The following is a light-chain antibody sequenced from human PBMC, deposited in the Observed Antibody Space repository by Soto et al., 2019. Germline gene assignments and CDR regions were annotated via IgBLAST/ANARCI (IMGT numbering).Light chain of an antibody. CDR2: EGN. CDR3: CSYAGSSTLV. J-gene: IGLJ1*01. CDR1: SSDVGSYNL. Sequence: QSVLTQPASVSGSPGQSITISCTGTSSDVGSYNLVSWYQQHPGKAPKLMIYEGNKRPSGVSNRFSGSKSGNTASLTISGLQAEDEADYYCCSYAGSSTLVFGTGTKVTVL. V-gene: IGLV2-23*01.